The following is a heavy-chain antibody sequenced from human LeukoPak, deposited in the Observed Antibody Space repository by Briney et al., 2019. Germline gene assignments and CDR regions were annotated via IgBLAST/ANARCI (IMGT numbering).Heavy chain of an antibody. J-gene: IGHJ4*02. CDR3: VREPQAEYYFDY. D-gene: IGHD1-14*01. CDR2: INSGMSST. Sequence: GGTLRLSCAASGFTFSSHWMHWVRHAPGKGLVWVSRINSGMSSTTYADSEKGRFPISRKDAMNTLYLQINSRIAGDTAVYYSVREPQAEYYFDYWGQGTLVTVSS. V-gene: IGHV3-74*01. CDR1: GFTFSSHW.